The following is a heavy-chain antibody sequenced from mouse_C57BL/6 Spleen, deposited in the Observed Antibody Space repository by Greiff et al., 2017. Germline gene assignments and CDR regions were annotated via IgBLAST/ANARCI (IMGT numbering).Heavy chain of an antibody. CDR1: GFSLTSYG. J-gene: IGHJ3*01. CDR3: ARNLPYGTPFAY. CDR2: IWSGGNT. D-gene: IGHD1-1*01. Sequence: VQRVESGPGLVQPSQSLSITCTVSGFSLTSYGVHWVRQSPGKGLEWLGVIWSGGNTDYNAAFISRLSIRKDHSKSQVVFKMNSLQADDTAIYYCARNLPYGTPFAYWGQGTLVTVSA. V-gene: IGHV2-2*01.